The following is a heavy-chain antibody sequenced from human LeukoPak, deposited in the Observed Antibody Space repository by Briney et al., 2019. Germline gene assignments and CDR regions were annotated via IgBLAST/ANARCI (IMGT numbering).Heavy chain of an antibody. Sequence: SETLSLTCTVSGDSISTSNSYWGWIRQPPGKGLEWIGSIYYSGNTYYNPSLKSRVTISVDTSKNQFSLKLNSVTAADTAVYYCARDKHDYGGTYYFDYWGQGTLVTVSS. CDR1: GDSISTSNSY. V-gene: IGHV4-39*07. CDR3: ARDKHDYGGTYYFDY. CDR2: IYYSGNT. D-gene: IGHD4-23*01. J-gene: IGHJ4*02.